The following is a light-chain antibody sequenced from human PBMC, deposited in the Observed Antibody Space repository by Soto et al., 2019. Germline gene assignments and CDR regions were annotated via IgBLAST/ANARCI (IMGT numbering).Light chain of an antibody. CDR1: SSDVGGYTF. J-gene: IGLJ2*01. V-gene: IGLV2-8*01. CDR2: DVT. Sequence: QSVLTQPPSASGSPGQSVTISCTGTSSDVGGYTFVSWYQQQPGKAPKLMIYDVTERHSGVPDRFSGSKSGNTASLTVSGLQGEDEADYYCPSYAGSNIPELFGGGTKLTVL. CDR3: PSYAGSNIPEL.